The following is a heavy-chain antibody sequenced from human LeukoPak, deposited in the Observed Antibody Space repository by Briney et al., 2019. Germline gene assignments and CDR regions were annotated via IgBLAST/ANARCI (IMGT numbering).Heavy chain of an antibody. J-gene: IGHJ4*02. CDR3: AKAYYGSGTYYRDFDY. CDR1: GFTFSSYG. Sequence: GGSLRLSCAASGFTFSSYGMHWVRQAPGKGLEWVAVTSYDGSNKHYADSVKGRFTISRDNSKNTLYLQMNSLRAEDTAVYYCAKAYYGSGTYYRDFDYWAREPWSPSPQ. CDR2: TSYDGSNK. V-gene: IGHV3-30*18. D-gene: IGHD3-10*01.